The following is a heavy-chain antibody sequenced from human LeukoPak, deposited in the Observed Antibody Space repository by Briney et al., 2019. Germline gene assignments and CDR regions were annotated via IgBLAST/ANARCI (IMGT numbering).Heavy chain of an antibody. V-gene: IGHV3-7*01. CDR3: ARDVIVVVPAALSYYYYGMDV. D-gene: IGHD2-2*01. J-gene: IGHJ6*02. CDR1: GFTFSNYW. Sequence: QPGGSLRISCVASGFTFSNYWMHWVRQAPGKGLEWVANIKQDGSGTYYVDSVKGRFTISRDNAKNSLYLQMNSLRAEDTAVYYCARDVIVVVPAALSYYYYGMDVWGQGTTVTVSS. CDR2: IKQDGSGT.